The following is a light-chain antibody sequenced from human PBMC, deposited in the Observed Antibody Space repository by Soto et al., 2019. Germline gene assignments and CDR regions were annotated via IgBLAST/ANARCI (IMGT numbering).Light chain of an antibody. CDR2: GAS. V-gene: IGKV3-20*01. J-gene: IGKJ2*01. CDR3: QQYGSAYT. Sequence: EIVLTQSPGPLSLSPGERATLSCRASQSVSSSYLDWYQQKPGQAPRLLIYGASSRATGIPDRFSGSGSGTDFALTISRLEPEDFAVDYGQQYGSAYTCGQGTTLESK. CDR1: QSVSSSY.